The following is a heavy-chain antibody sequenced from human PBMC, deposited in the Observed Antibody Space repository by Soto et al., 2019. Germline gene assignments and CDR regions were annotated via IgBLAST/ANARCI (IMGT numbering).Heavy chain of an antibody. V-gene: IGHV3-23*01. Sequence: EVQLLKSGGGLVHPGGSLRLSCAASGFTFTKYDMSWVRQAPGKGLEWVSVISGSGTTTYSADSVRGRFTISRDNSNNILYLQMNSPSPEGTALYCCVNFFVETRGSSGWAWWVHSWGQGPQVTVSS. CDR1: GFTFTKYD. D-gene: IGHD3-16*01. CDR3: VNFFVETRGSSGWAWWVHS. CDR2: ISGSGTTT. J-gene: IGHJ4*02.